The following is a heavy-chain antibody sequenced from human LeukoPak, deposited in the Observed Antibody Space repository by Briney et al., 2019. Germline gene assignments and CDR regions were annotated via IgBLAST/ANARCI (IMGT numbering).Heavy chain of an antibody. CDR3: AKDRGGDYGYRPSDY. Sequence: PGGSLRLSCVVSGFTFSSYAMSWVRQAPGKGLEWVSGISGSGGRTYYADSVKGRFTVSRDNSKKTLYLQMNSLRAEDTAVYYCAKDRGGDYGYRPSDYWGQGTLVTVSS. V-gene: IGHV3-23*01. J-gene: IGHJ4*02. CDR1: GFTFSSYA. CDR2: ISGSGGRT. D-gene: IGHD3-16*01.